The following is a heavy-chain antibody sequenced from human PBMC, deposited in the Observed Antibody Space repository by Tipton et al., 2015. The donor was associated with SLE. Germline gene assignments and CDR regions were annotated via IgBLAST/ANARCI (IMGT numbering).Heavy chain of an antibody. CDR1: GGSPSGYY. CDR3: ARSRGDWPGDFHI. CDR2: INHSGST. V-gene: IGHV4-34*01. J-gene: IGHJ3*02. Sequence: AGLVKPSETLSLTCAVYGGSPSGYYWSWIRQPPRKGLEWIGEINHSGSTNYNPSLKSRVTISVDTSKTQFSLKLTSVTAADTAVYYCARSRGDWPGDFHIWGQGTTVTVSS. D-gene: IGHD2-21*02.